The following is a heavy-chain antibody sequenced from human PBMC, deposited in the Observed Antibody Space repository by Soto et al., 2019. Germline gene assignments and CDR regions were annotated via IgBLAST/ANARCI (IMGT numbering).Heavy chain of an antibody. Sequence: PGGSLRLSCAAYGFTFSDYYMSWIRQAPGKGLEWVSYISSSGSTIYYADSVKGRFTISRDNAKNSLYLQMNSLRAEDTAVYYCARDWGYCSGGSCFDGVSGANDAFDIWGQGTMVTVSS. CDR2: ISSSGSTI. CDR1: GFTFSDYY. V-gene: IGHV3-11*01. CDR3: ARDWGYCSGGSCFDGVSGANDAFDI. D-gene: IGHD2-15*01. J-gene: IGHJ3*02.